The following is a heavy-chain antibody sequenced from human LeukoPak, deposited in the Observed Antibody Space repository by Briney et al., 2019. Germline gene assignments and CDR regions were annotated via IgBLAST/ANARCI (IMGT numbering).Heavy chain of an antibody. CDR3: ARGPLVVTAIPFLDY. CDR1: GYTFRSYG. Sequence: SVKVSCKASGYTFRSYGISWVRQAPGQGLEWMGRIIPIFGTANYAQKFQGRVTITTDESTSTAYMELSSLRSEDTAVYYCARGPLVVTAIPFLDYWGQGTLVTVSS. CDR2: IIPIFGTA. D-gene: IGHD2-21*02. J-gene: IGHJ4*02. V-gene: IGHV1-69*05.